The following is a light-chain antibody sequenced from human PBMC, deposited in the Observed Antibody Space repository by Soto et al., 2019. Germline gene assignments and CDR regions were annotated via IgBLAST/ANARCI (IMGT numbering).Light chain of an antibody. V-gene: IGLV7-46*01. CDR1: TGVVTSGHY. CDR2: DTS. J-gene: IGLJ2*01. CDR3: LLSYSVRGSV. Sequence: QAVVTQEPSLTVSPGGTVTLTCGSSTGVVTSGHYPYWFQQKPGQAPRTLISDTSKKYSWTPDRFSGSLLGGKAALTLSGAQPEDEAEYYCLLSYSVRGSVFAGGTKVTVL.